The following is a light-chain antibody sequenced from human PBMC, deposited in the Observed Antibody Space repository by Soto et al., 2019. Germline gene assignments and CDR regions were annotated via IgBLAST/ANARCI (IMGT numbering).Light chain of an antibody. J-gene: IGKJ3*01. V-gene: IGKV3-20*01. Sequence: EVVLTQSPGTLSLSAGERATLSCRASQSVADNHLAWYQQKPGQAPRLLIYDASTRAAGIPDRFSGSGSGTDFTLTISRLEPEDFGVYFCHHYTRSPIFPFGPGTTVD. CDR2: DAS. CDR3: HHYTRSPIFP. CDR1: QSVADNH.